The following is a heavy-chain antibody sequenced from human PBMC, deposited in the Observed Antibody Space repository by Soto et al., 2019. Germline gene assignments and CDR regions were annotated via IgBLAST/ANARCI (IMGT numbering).Heavy chain of an antibody. CDR1: GYTFTSYA. J-gene: IGHJ6*02. CDR2: INAGNGNT. D-gene: IGHD3-3*01. Sequence: ASVKVSCKASGYTFTSYAMHWVRQAPGQRLEWMGWINAGNGNTKYSQKFQGRVTITRDTSASTAYMELSRLRSDDTAVYYCARDRREFSITIFGVDPYYYYYYGMDVWGQGTTVTVSS. V-gene: IGHV1-3*01. CDR3: ARDRREFSITIFGVDPYYYYYYGMDV.